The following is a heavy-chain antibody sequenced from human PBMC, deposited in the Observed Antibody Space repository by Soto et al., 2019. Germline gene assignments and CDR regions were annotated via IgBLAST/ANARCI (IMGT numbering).Heavy chain of an antibody. CDR2: IYWDDDK. CDR3: THRLGNGDDARADFQH. J-gene: IGHJ1*01. Sequence: QITLKESGPTLVKPTQTLTLTCAFSGFSLSTSGVGVGWIRQPPVTALEWLALIYWDDDKRYSPSLQSRLTITKDTSQPPVVLTMTNMDPVDTATSYCTHRLGNGDDARADFQHWGQGTLVTVAS. V-gene: IGHV2-5*02. CDR1: GFSLSTSGVG. D-gene: IGHD1-1*01.